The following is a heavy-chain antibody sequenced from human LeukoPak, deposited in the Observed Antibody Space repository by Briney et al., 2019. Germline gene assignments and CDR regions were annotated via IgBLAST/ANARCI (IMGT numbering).Heavy chain of an antibody. V-gene: IGHV3-11*01. CDR3: AREMARELLWFGELSVPDY. J-gene: IGHJ4*02. D-gene: IGHD3-10*01. CDR1: GFTFSDYY. Sequence: GGSLRLSCAASGFTFSDYYMSWIRQAPGKGLEWVSYISSSGSTIYYADSVKGRFTISRDNAKNSLYLQMNSLRAEDTAVYYCAREMARELLWFGELSVPDYWGRGTLVTVSS. CDR2: ISSSGSTI.